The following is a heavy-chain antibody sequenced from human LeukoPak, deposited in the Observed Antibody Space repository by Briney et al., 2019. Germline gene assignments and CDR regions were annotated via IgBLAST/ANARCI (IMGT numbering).Heavy chain of an antibody. CDR3: AKDPCTGGSCYPNPLDH. Sequence: GGSLRLSCAAFGFTFITYAMTWVRQAPGKGLEWVSVISGNGGSTYYADSVKGRFTISRDNSKNTLYLQMNSLRAEDTAVYYCAKDPCTGGSCYPNPLDHWGQGTLVTVSS. CDR2: ISGNGGST. CDR1: GFTFITYA. V-gene: IGHV3-23*01. J-gene: IGHJ4*02. D-gene: IGHD2-15*01.